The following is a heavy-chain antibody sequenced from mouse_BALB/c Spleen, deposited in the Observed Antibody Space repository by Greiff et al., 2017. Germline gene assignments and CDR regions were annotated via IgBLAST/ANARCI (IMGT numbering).Heavy chain of an antibody. J-gene: IGHJ3*01. V-gene: IGHV3-8*02. CDR2: ISYSGST. CDR1: GDSITSGY. CDR3: ARGDYGNRAWFAY. Sequence: EVQVVESGPSLVKPSQTLSLTCSVTGDSITSGYWNWIRKFPGNKLEYMGYISYSGSTYYNPSLKSRISITRDTSKNQYYLQLNSVTTEDTATYYCARGDYGNRAWFAYWGQGTLVTVSA. D-gene: IGHD2-1*01.